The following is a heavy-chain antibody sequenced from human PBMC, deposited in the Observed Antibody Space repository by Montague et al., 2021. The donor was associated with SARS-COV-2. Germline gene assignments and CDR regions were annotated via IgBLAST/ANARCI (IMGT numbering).Heavy chain of an antibody. CDR2: INHRGNT. D-gene: IGHD6-25*01. Sequence: SETLSLTCADYGGSFSDYYWSWVRRPPGKGLEWIGDINHRGNTNVSPNLKSRVTISVDTSKNQFSLKLTSVTAADSAVYYCARGQSGSYSGGWVPVALFDFYHYMDIWGRGTTVAVSS. CDR1: GGSFSDYY. J-gene: IGHJ6*03. V-gene: IGHV4-34*01. CDR3: ARGQSGSYSGGWVPVALFDFYHYMDI.